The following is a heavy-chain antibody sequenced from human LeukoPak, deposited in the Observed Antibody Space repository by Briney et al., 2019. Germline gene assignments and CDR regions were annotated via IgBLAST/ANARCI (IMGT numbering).Heavy chain of an antibody. CDR2: INSDGSST. Sequence: HSGGSLRLSCAASGFTFSSYWMHWVRQAPGKGLVWVSRINSDGSSTTYADSVKGRFTISRDNAKNTLYLQMNSLRAEDTAVYYCTRRAAALDAFDIWGQGTMVTVSS. CDR1: GFTFSSYW. J-gene: IGHJ3*02. CDR3: TRRAAALDAFDI. D-gene: IGHD6-13*01. V-gene: IGHV3-74*01.